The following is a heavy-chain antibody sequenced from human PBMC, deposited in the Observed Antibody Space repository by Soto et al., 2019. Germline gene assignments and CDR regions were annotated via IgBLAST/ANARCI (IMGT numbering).Heavy chain of an antibody. V-gene: IGHV1-18*01. CDR1: GYTFTSYG. D-gene: IGHD6-19*01. Sequence: ASVKVSCKASGYTFTSYGISWVRQAPGQGLEWMGWISAYNGNTNYAQKLQGRVTMTTDTSTSTAYMELRSLRSDDTAVYYCARLSSGPKTTTSNYYYYYGMDVWGQGTTVTVSS. CDR3: ARLSSGPKTTTSNYYYYYGMDV. J-gene: IGHJ6*02. CDR2: ISAYNGNT.